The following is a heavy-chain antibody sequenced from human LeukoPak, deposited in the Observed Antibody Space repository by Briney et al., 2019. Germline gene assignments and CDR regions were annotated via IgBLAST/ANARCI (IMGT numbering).Heavy chain of an antibody. CDR3: ARGSLPKSPTYYYDSSGYSPADY. J-gene: IGHJ4*02. CDR1: GFTFSKYI. D-gene: IGHD3-22*01. Sequence: GGSLRLSCAASGFTFSKYIMHWVRQAPGKGLDWVAVILENGNRQYYADSVKGRFTISRDNAKTSLYLQMNSLRAEDTAVYYCARGSLPKSPTYYYDSSGYSPADYWGQGNLVTVSS. CDR2: ILENGNRQ. V-gene: IGHV3-30*04.